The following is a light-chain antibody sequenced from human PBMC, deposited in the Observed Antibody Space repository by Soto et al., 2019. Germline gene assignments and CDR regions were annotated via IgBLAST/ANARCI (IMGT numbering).Light chain of an antibody. Sequence: EIVLTQSPGTLSVSPGDGATLSCRASQSVSVNLAWYQQKPGQAPRLLIYGVSTRATGIPARFSGSESGTEFTLTISSLQSEDFAVYYCQQYNDWPFTFGPGTKVDIK. V-gene: IGKV3-15*01. CDR2: GVS. CDR1: QSVSVN. CDR3: QQYNDWPFT. J-gene: IGKJ3*01.